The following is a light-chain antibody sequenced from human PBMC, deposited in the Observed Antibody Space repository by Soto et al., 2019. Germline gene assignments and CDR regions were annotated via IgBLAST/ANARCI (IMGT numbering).Light chain of an antibody. CDR1: QRIGRN. Sequence: EIVLTQSPATLSLSPGDSATLSCRASQRIGRNVAWYQQKPGQAPRLLISAASTGAAGVPARFIAAGSGTVFTLTISSLQSEDFAIYYCQQYNTWPRTFGQGTKVDIK. V-gene: IGKV3D-15*01. CDR3: QQYNTWPRT. CDR2: AAS. J-gene: IGKJ1*01.